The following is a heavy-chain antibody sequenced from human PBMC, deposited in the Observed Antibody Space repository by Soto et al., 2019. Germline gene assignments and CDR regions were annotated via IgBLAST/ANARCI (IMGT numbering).Heavy chain of an antibody. CDR2: ISSDGSST. V-gene: IGHV3-74*01. D-gene: IGHD6-19*01. CDR3: ARDSYSSATH. CDR1: GLPFSDNW. J-gene: IGHJ4*02. Sequence: EVQLVESGGGLVQPGGSLRLSCAASGLPFSDNWMHWARQAPGKGLVWVSRISSDGSSTTYADSVKGRFTVSRDNAQNTLYLQMSGLRAEDTAMYYCARDSYSSATHWGQGTLVTVSS.